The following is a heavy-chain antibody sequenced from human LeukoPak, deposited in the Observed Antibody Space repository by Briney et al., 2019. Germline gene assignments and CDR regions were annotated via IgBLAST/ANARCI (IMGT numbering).Heavy chain of an antibody. CDR3: ARGGYCSGGGCYWFDP. CDR2: IYYSGGT. J-gene: IGHJ5*02. D-gene: IGHD2-15*01. CDR1: GGSINYYY. V-gene: IGHV4-59*12. Sequence: TSETLSLTCTVSGGSINYYYWMWIRQPPGKGLEWIGYIYYSGGTHYNPSLKSRVTISVDRSKNQFSLKLSSVTAADTAVYYCARGGYCSGGGCYWFDPWGQGTLVTVSS.